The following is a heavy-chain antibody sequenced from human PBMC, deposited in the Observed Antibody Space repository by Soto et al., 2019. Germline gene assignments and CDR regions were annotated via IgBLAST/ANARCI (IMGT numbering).Heavy chain of an antibody. V-gene: IGHV3-33*01. J-gene: IGHJ6*02. CDR1: GFTFSSYG. CDR3: ARDRGYCTNGVCYNYYYYGMDV. CDR2: IWYDGSNK. D-gene: IGHD2-8*01. Sequence: PGGSLRLSCAASGFTFSSYGMHWVRQAPGKGLEWVAVIWYDGSNKYYADSVKGRFTISRDNSKNTLYLQMNSLRAEDTAVYYCARDRGYCTNGVCYNYYYYGMDVWGQGTTVTVSS.